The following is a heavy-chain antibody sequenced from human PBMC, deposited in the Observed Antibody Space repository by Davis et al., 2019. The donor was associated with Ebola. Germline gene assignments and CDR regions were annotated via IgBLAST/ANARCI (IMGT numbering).Heavy chain of an antibody. CDR3: ARTRAYYYYGMDV. CDR1: GGSISSGSYY. Sequence: LRLSCTVSGGSISSGSYYWSWIRQPAGKGLEWIGHIYTSGSTNYNPSLKSRVTISVDTSKNQFSLKLSSVTAADTAVYYCARTRAYYYYGMDVWGQGTTVTVSS. V-gene: IGHV4-61*09. J-gene: IGHJ6*02. CDR2: IYTSGST.